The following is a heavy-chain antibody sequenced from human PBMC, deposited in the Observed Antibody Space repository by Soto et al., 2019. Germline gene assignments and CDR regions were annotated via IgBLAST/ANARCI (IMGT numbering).Heavy chain of an antibody. V-gene: IGHV3-30-3*01. Sequence: QVQLVESGGGVVQPGRSLRLSCAASGFTFSSYAMHWVRQAPGKGLEWVAVISYDGSNKYYADSVKGRFTISRDNSKNTLYLQMNSLRAEDTAVYYCARGAKWELLPDWFDPWGQGTLVTVSS. CDR2: ISYDGSNK. J-gene: IGHJ5*02. CDR1: GFTFSSYA. CDR3: ARGAKWELLPDWFDP. D-gene: IGHD1-26*01.